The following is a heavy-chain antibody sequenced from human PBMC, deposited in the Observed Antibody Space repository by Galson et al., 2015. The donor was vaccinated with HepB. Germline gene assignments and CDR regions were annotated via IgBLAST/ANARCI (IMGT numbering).Heavy chain of an antibody. CDR3: ARERSEELATVSMGQKFSTYYFFDY. J-gene: IGHJ4*02. V-gene: IGHV1-3*01. D-gene: IGHD5-24*01. CDR1: GYTFTTYG. Sequence: SVKVSCKASGYTFTTYGVNWVRQAHGQRLEWMGWINPVNGETKYSQKFQGRVTITRDTFARTAYMELSSLRSEDTAVYYCARERSEELATVSMGQKFSTYYFFDYWGRGTLVTVSS. CDR2: INPVNGET.